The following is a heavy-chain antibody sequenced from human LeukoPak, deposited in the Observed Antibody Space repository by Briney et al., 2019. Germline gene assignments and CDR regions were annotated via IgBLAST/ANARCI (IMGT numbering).Heavy chain of an antibody. D-gene: IGHD6-13*01. CDR1: GGSISSSSYY. CDR3: ASGRQLVIGPWEYYYGMDV. V-gene: IGHV4-39*07. J-gene: IGHJ6*02. Sequence: PSETLSLTCTVSGGSISSSSYYWGWIRQPPGKGLEWIGSIYYSGSTYYNPSLKSRVTISVDTSKNQFSLKLSSVTAADTAVYYCASGRQLVIGPWEYYYGMDVWGQGTTVTVSS. CDR2: IYYSGST.